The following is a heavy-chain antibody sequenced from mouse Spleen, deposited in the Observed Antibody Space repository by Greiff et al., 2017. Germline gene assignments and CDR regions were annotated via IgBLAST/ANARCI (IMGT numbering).Heavy chain of an antibody. Sequence: EVKLVESGGGLVKLGGSLKLSCAASGFTFSSYAMSWVRQTPEKRLEWVATISSGGGNTYYPDSVKGRFTISRDNAKNTLYLQMSSLKSEDTAMYYCASLDGYYWFAYWGQGTLVTVSA. V-gene: IGHV5-9*04. J-gene: IGHJ3*01. CDR3: ASLDGYYWFAY. CDR1: GFTFSSYA. D-gene: IGHD2-3*01. CDR2: ISSGGGNT.